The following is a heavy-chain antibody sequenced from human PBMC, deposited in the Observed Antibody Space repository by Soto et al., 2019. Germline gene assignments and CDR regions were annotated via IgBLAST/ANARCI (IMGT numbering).Heavy chain of an antibody. J-gene: IGHJ6*02. Sequence: GASVKVSCKASGYTFTNYYMHWVRQAPGQGPEWMGIISPRDGGTSNAQKFQGRLTMTADTSTSTLYMKLSSLTSEDTAVYYCARGRLFSSSSRGLGYYGMDDWGHGTTGTV. CDR3: ARGRLFSSSSRGLGYYGMDD. CDR1: GYTFTNYY. V-gene: IGHV1-46*01. CDR2: ISPRDGGT. D-gene: IGHD6-6*01.